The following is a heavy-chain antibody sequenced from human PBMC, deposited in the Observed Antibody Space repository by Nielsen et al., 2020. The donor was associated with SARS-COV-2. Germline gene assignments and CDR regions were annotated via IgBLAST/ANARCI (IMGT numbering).Heavy chain of an antibody. J-gene: IGHJ6*02. D-gene: IGHD2-15*01. CDR3: AKEAGYCSGGSCYSESRYELIYYYGMDV. CDR2: ISGSGGST. CDR1: GFTFSSYA. V-gene: IGHV3-23*01. Sequence: GGSLRLSCAASGFTFSSYAMSWVRQAPGKGLEWVSAISGSGGSTYYADSVKGRFTISRDNSKNTLYLQMNSLRAEDTAVYYCAKEAGYCSGGSCYSESRYELIYYYGMDVWGQGTTVTVSS.